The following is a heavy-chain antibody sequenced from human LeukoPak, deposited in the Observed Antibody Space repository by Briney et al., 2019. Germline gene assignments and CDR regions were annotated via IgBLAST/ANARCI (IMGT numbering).Heavy chain of an antibody. D-gene: IGHD6-13*01. CDR1: GGSISSYY. CDR3: ARDRSIAAAGTWWFDP. V-gene: IGHV4-4*07. Sequence: PSETLSLTCTASGGSISSYYWSWIRQPAGKGLEWIGRIYTSGSTNYNPSLKSRVTMSVDTSKNQFSLKLSSVTAADTAVYYCARDRSIAAAGTWWFDPWGQGTLVTVSS. CDR2: IYTSGST. J-gene: IGHJ5*02.